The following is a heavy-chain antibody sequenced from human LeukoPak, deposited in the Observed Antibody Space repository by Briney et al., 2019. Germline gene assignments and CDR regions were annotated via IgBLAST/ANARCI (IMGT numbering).Heavy chain of an antibody. Sequence: SETLSLTCTVSGGSISSGDYYWSWIRQPPGKGLEWIAYMYYSGSTYYNPSLKSRVTISVDTSKNQFSLKLSSVTAADTAVYYCARVCYGDFLCSYYYYYMDVWGKGTTVTVSS. J-gene: IGHJ6*03. CDR1: GGSISSGDYY. D-gene: IGHD4-17*01. CDR3: ARVCYGDFLCSYYYYYMDV. CDR2: MYYSGST. V-gene: IGHV4-30-4*01.